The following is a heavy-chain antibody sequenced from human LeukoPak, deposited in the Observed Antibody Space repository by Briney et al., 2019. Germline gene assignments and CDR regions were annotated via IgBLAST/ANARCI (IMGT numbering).Heavy chain of an antibody. Sequence: PGGSLRLSCAASRFTFDDYAMHWVRQAPGKGLEWVSGINWNSGIIGYADSVRGRFTISRDNAKNTLYLQMNTLRVEDTAVYYCTRDLMDYDVSTGLHHYYMDVWGQGTTVTVSS. D-gene: IGHD3-9*01. V-gene: IGHV3-9*01. CDR1: RFTFDDYA. J-gene: IGHJ6*02. CDR3: TRDLMDYDVSTGLHHYYMDV. CDR2: INWNSGII.